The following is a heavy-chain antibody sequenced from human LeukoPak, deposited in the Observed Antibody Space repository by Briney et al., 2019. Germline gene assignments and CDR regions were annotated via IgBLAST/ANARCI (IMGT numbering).Heavy chain of an antibody. CDR2: IYYSGST. Sequence: SETLSLTCTVSGVSISSSSYYWGWIRQPPGKGLEWIGSIYYSGSTYYNPSLKSRVTVSLDTSKNQFSLKLSSVTAADTAVYYRASAGVRFDPWGQGTLVTVSS. CDR3: ASAGVRFDP. V-gene: IGHV4-39*07. CDR1: GVSISSSSYY. D-gene: IGHD3-10*01. J-gene: IGHJ5*02.